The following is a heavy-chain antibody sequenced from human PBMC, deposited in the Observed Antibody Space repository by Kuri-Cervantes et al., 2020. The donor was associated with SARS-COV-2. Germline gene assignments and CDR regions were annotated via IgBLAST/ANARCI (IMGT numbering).Heavy chain of an antibody. J-gene: IGHJ3*02. D-gene: IGHD2-8*02. V-gene: IGHV3-23*01. Sequence: GESLKTSCAASGFHFRRTDLHWVRQAPGKGLEWGSAISGSGGSTYYADPVKGRFTISRDNSKNTLYLQMNSLRAEDTAVYYWAKPGRNDAFDIWGQGTLVTVSS. CDR2: ISGSGGST. CDR3: AKPGRNDAFDI. CDR1: GFHFRRTD.